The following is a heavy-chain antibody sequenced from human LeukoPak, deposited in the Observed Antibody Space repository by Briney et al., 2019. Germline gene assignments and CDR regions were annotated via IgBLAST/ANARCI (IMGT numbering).Heavy chain of an antibody. J-gene: IGHJ5*02. D-gene: IGHD4-17*01. V-gene: IGHV1-18*01. Sequence: GASVKVSCKASGYTFTSYGISWVRQAPGQGLEWMGWISAYNGNTNYAQKLQGRVTMTTDTSTSTAYMELRSLRSDDTAVYYCARDRPGGGIYGDYEAPNFWDNWFDPWGQGTLVTVSS. CDR3: ARDRPGGGIYGDYEAPNFWDNWFDP. CDR1: GYTFTSYG. CDR2: ISAYNGNT.